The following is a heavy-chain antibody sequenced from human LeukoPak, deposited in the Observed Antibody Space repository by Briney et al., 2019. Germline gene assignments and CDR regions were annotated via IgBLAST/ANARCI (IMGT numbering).Heavy chain of an antibody. V-gene: IGHV3-11*03. Sequence: GGSLRLSCAASGFTFSDYYMSWIRQAPGKGLEWVSYISTSADSEKGRFTISRDNAKNSLYLQMNSLRAEDTAVYYCARLALSSSRHYGMDVWGQGTTVTVSS. CDR2: ISTS. J-gene: IGHJ6*02. CDR3: ARLALSSSRHYGMDV. D-gene: IGHD6-13*01. CDR1: GFTFSDYY.